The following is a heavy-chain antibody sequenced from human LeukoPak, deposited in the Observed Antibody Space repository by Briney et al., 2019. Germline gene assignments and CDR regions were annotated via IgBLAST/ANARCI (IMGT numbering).Heavy chain of an antibody. V-gene: IGHV3-9*01. D-gene: IGHD1-26*01. Sequence: GGSLRLSCAASGFTFDDYAMHWVRQAPGKGLEWVSGISWNSGSIGYADSVKGRFTISRDNAKNSLYLQMNSLRAEDTALYYCAKASGSYISYLYYFGYWGQGTLVTVSS. CDR1: GFTFDDYA. CDR3: AKASGSYISYLYYFGY. CDR2: ISWNSGSI. J-gene: IGHJ4*02.